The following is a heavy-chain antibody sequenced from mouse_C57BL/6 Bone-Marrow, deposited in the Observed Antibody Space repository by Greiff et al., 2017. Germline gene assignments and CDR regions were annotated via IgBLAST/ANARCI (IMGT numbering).Heavy chain of an antibody. CDR3: AREDHGGSGYPS. D-gene: IGHD3-2*02. CDR2: ISDGGSYT. J-gene: IGHJ3*01. V-gene: IGHV5-4*01. Sequence: EVKVVESGGGLVKPGGSLKLSCAASGFTFSSYAMSWVRQTPEKRLEWVATISDGGSYTYYPDNVKGRFTISRDNAKNNLYLQMSHLKSEDTAMYYCAREDHGGSGYPSWGQGTLVTVSA. CDR1: GFTFSSYA.